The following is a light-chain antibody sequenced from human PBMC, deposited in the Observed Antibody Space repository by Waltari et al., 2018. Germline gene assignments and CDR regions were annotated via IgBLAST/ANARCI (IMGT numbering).Light chain of an antibody. J-gene: IGKJ4*01. V-gene: IGKV3-20*01. CDR2: GAF. Sequence: EIVLTPSPATLSLSPGGRATLSCMDSQSLRSSSLALFQQKPGQAPRVLIHGAFTRSTGTPDRSSGGGSGTDFTLTNSRLDPEDFAVYYCQQYGTVPQRVTFGGGTKVEIK. CDR3: QQYGTVPQRVT. CDR1: QSLRSSS.